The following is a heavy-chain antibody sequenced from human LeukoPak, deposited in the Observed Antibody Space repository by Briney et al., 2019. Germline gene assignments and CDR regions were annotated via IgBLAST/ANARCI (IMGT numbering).Heavy chain of an antibody. Sequence: GGSLRLSCAAPGFTVSSNYMSWVRQAPGKGLEWVSVIYSGGSTYYADSVKGRFTISRDNSKNTLYLQMNSLRAEDTAVYYCARDMSGGWYYFDYWGQGTLVTVSS. CDR1: GFTVSSNY. V-gene: IGHV3-53*01. CDR2: IYSGGST. CDR3: ARDMSGGWYYFDY. J-gene: IGHJ4*02. D-gene: IGHD6-19*01.